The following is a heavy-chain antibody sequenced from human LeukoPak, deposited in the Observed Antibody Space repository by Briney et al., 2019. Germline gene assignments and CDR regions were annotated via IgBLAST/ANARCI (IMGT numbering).Heavy chain of an antibody. J-gene: IGHJ4*02. Sequence: GGSLRLSCAASGFTFSSYAMHWVRRAPGKGLGWVAVISYDGSNKYYADSVKGRFTISRDNSKNTLYLQMNSLRAEDTAVYYCARVYRGSYSGFSFDYWGQGTLVTVSS. V-gene: IGHV3-30-3*01. D-gene: IGHD1-26*01. CDR2: ISYDGSNK. CDR3: ARVYRGSYSGFSFDY. CDR1: GFTFSSYA.